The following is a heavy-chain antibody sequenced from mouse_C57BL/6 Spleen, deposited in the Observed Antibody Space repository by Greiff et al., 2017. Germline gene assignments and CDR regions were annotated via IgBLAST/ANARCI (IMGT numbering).Heavy chain of an antibody. D-gene: IGHD2-12*01. Sequence: QVQLQQPGAELVMPGASVKLSCKASGYTFTSYWMYWVKQRPGQGLEWIGEIDPSDSYTNYNQKLKGKSTLTVDKSSSTAYMQLSSLKSKDSAVYCCARAGYYTHWYFDVWGTGPTVPVSS. CDR2: IDPSDSYT. V-gene: IGHV1-69*01. CDR1: GYTFTSYW. CDR3: ARAGYYTHWYFDV. J-gene: IGHJ1*03.